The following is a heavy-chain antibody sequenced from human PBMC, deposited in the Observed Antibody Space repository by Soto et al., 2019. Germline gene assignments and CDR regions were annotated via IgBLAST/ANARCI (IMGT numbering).Heavy chain of an antibody. CDR1: GGSISSSSYY. CDR3: ARLERSAYCGGDCYSGFFDY. V-gene: IGHV4-39*01. D-gene: IGHD2-21*01. CDR2: IYYSGST. J-gene: IGHJ4*02. Sequence: QLQLQESGPGLVKPSETLSLTCTVSGGSISSSSYYWGWIRQPPGKGLEWIGSIYYSGSTYYNPSPKSRVTISVDTSKNQSSLKLSSVTAADTAVYYCARLERSAYCGGDCYSGFFDYWGQGTLVTVSS.